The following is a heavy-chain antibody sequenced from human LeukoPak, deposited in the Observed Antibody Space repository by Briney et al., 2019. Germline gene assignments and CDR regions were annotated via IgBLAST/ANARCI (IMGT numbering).Heavy chain of an antibody. CDR2: IYYSGST. D-gene: IGHD1-26*01. Sequence: PSETLSLTCTVSGGSISSSSYYWGWIPQPPGKGLEWIGSIYYSGSTYYNPSLKSRVTISVDTSKNQFSLKLSSVTAADTAVYYCARKVGATFPLDYWGQGTLVTVSS. V-gene: IGHV4-39*01. CDR1: GGSISSSSYY. J-gene: IGHJ4*02. CDR3: ARKVGATFPLDY.